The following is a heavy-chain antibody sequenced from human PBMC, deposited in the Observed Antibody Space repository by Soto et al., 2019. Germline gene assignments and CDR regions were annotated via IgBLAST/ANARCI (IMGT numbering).Heavy chain of an antibody. V-gene: IGHV1-69*02. CDR3: ERGVYGGTSSKGSFRLDY. CDR2: IIPILGIA. Sequence: SVKVSCKASGGTFSSYTISWVRQAPGQGLEWMGRIIPILGIANYAQKFQGRVTITADKSTSTAYMELSSLRSEDTAVYYCERGVYGGTSSKGSFRLDYWGQGTLVTVSS. CDR1: GGTFSSYT. J-gene: IGHJ4*02. D-gene: IGHD3-16*01.